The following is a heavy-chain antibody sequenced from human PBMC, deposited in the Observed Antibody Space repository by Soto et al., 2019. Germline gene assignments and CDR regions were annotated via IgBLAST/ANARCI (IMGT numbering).Heavy chain of an antibody. J-gene: IGHJ6*02. CDR3: ARGQTGYSSGWYRKNTGVYDV. D-gene: IGHD6-19*01. CDR2: INHSGST. CDR1: GGSVSSSSYY. Sequence: SETLSLTCTVSGGSVSSSSYYWGWVRQPPGKGLEWFGKINHSGSTNYNPSLKSRVTISVDTSKNQFSLKLSSVTAADTAVYYCARGQTGYSSGWYRKNTGVYDVWGQGTTVTVSS. V-gene: IGHV4-39*07.